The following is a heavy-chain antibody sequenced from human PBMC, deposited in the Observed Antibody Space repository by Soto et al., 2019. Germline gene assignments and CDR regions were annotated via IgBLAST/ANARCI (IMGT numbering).Heavy chain of an antibody. V-gene: IGHV3-11*01. CDR1: GFTFSDYY. J-gene: IGHJ4*02. CDR2: ISSSGSTI. CDR3: AMRDAYGGNARFAY. D-gene: IGHD4-17*01. Sequence: QVQLVESGGGLVKPGGSLRLSCAASGFTFSDYYMSWIRQAPGKGLEWVSYISSSGSTIYYADSVKGLFTISSDNAKNSLYLQMNSLRAEATAVYYCAMRDAYGGNARFAYWGQGTLVTVSS.